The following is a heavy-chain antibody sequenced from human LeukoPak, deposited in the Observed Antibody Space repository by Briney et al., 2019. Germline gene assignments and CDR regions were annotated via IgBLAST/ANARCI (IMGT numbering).Heavy chain of an antibody. J-gene: IGHJ3*02. V-gene: IGHV4-34*01. D-gene: IGHD6-13*01. CDR3: ASSGWYLRAFDI. CDR1: GGSFSGYY. CDR2: INHSGST. Sequence: PSETLSLTCAVYGGSFSGYYWSWIRQPPGKGLEWIREINHSGSTNYNPSLKSRVTISVDTSKNQFPLKLSSVTAADTAVYYCASSGWYLRAFDIWGQGTMVTVSS.